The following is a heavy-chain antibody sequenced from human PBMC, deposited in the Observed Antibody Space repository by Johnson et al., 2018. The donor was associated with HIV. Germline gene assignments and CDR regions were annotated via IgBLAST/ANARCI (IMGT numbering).Heavy chain of an antibody. CDR2: INSDGSST. CDR1: GFTFSSYW. D-gene: IGHD1-26*01. CDR3: ATFGGGSFHAFDI. Sequence: VQLVESGGGLVQPGGSLRLSCAASGFTFSSYWMHWVRQAPGKGLVWVSRINSDGSSTSYADSVKGRFTISRDNSKHTLYLQMNSLRAEDTAVYYCATFGGGSFHAFDIWGQGTMVTVSS. J-gene: IGHJ3*02. V-gene: IGHV3-74*01.